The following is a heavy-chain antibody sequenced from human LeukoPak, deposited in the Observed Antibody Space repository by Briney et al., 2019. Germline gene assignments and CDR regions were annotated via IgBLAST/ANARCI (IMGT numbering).Heavy chain of an antibody. CDR1: GFTFSSYG. CDR3: ARDWGSDEAIDY. D-gene: IGHD2-21*02. J-gene: IGHJ4*02. Sequence: GGSLRLSCAASGFTFSSYGIHWVRQTPGKGLEWVAVIWHDGRNKYYADSVKGRFSISRDNSKNTVLLQMNSLRAEDTAIYYCARDWGSDEAIDYWGQGTLVTVSS. V-gene: IGHV3-33*01. CDR2: IWHDGRNK.